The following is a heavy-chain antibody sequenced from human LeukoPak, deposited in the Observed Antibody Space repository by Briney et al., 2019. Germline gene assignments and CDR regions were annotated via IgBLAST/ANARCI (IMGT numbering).Heavy chain of an antibody. Sequence: PGRSLRLSCAASGFSFSYYAMHWVRQAPGKGLEWVAVISNNGTNKYYADSVKGRFTISRDNSKSTLYLQMNSLRAEDTAVYYCARSTGDCSGGTCYSDFDCWGQGTLVTVSS. V-gene: IGHV3-30*01. CDR3: ARSTGDCSGGTCYSDFDC. CDR1: GFSFSYYA. D-gene: IGHD2-15*01. J-gene: IGHJ4*02. CDR2: ISNNGTNK.